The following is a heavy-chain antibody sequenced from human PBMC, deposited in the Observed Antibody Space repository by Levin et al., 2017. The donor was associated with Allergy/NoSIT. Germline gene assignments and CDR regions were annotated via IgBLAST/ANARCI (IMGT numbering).Heavy chain of an antibody. V-gene: IGHV1-18*01. CDR2: ISPDNGHA. J-gene: IGHJ4*02. Sequence: ASVKVSCKTSGYTFNHYGIDWVRQAPGQGLEWVGWISPDNGHADYAQKLQGRVTMTTDRATTTAYLDLRSLRSDDTAVYYCARGQGGYESFDYWGQGTLVTVSS. D-gene: IGHD5-12*01. CDR1: GYTFNHYG. CDR3: ARGQGGYESFDY.